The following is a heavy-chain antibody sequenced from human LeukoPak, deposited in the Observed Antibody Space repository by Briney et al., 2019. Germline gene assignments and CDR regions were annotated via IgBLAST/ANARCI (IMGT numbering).Heavy chain of an antibody. CDR1: GYTFANYW. CDR3: ARQVDYYDSSGPFDS. CDR2: IYPGDSDT. D-gene: IGHD3-22*01. Sequence: GESLKISCQGSGYTFANYWIAWVRQLPGKGLECVRIIYPGDSDTRYSPSFQGHVTISADKSISTAYLQWSSLKASDTAMYYCARQVDYYDSSGPFDSWGRGTLVTVSS. V-gene: IGHV5-51*01. J-gene: IGHJ4*02.